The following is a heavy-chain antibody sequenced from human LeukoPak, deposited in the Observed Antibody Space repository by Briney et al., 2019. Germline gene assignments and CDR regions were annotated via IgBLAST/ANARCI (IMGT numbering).Heavy chain of an antibody. D-gene: IGHD6-19*01. J-gene: IGHJ4*02. CDR2: INPVGGST. V-gene: IGHV1-46*01. Sequence: ASVKVSCKASGYTFTSNYIHWVRQAPGQGLEWMGIINPVGGSTTYTQKFQGRVTMTRDTSTSTIYMDLSSLRSEDTAVYYCARGGSLAAAPHLYYFDYWGQGSLVTVSS. CDR3: ARGGSLAAAPHLYYFDY. CDR1: GYTFTSNY.